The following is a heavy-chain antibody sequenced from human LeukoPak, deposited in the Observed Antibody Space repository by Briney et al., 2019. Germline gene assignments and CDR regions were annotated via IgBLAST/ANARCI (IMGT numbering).Heavy chain of an antibody. CDR3: ARWGYSSGWYYFDY. CDR2: IYYTGST. CDR1: GGSISSYY. D-gene: IGHD6-19*01. Sequence: SETLSLTCTVSGGSISSYYWSWVRQPPGEGLDWIGYIYYTGSTNYNPSLKSRVTISMDTSKNHFSLKLTSVPAADTDVYYCARWGYSSGWYYFDYWGQGTLVTVSS. V-gene: IGHV4-59*01. J-gene: IGHJ4*02.